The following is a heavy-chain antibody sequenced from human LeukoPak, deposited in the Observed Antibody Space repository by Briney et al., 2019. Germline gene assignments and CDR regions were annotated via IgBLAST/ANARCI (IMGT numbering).Heavy chain of an antibody. CDR1: GGSINNYY. CDR2: IHYRGST. Sequence: SETLSLTCTVSGGSINNYYWSWIRQPPGKGLEWIGYIHYRGSTNYNPSLKSRVTFSVDTSKNQFSLKLNSVTAADTAVYYCARGGDYGDLRYFDYWGQGTLVTVSS. D-gene: IGHD4-17*01. V-gene: IGHV4-59*01. J-gene: IGHJ4*02. CDR3: ARGGDYGDLRYFDY.